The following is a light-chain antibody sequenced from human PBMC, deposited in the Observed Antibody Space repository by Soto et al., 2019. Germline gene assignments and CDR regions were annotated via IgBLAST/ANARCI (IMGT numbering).Light chain of an antibody. CDR3: QQYGSSPLT. J-gene: IGKJ4*01. Sequence: EIVMTQSPATLSVSPGERATLSCRASQSVSSSYLAWYQQKPGQAPRLLIYDASSRATGIPDRFSGSGSGTDFTLTISRLEPEDFAVYYCQQYGSSPLTFGGGTMV. CDR1: QSVSSSY. V-gene: IGKV3-20*01. CDR2: DAS.